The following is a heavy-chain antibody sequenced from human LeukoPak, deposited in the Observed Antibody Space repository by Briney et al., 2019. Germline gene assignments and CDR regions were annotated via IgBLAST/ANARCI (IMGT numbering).Heavy chain of an antibody. J-gene: IGHJ4*02. V-gene: IGHV4-39*07. CDR3: AREYSSSRYGY. D-gene: IGHD6-13*01. Sequence: SETLSLTCSVSGGSISSSGYYWGWIRQPPGKGLEWIGSVYYSGTTYYNPSLKGRVTISVDTSKNQFSLRLSSVTAADTAVYYCAREYSSSRYGYWGQGTLVSVSS. CDR2: VYYSGTT. CDR1: GGSISSSGYY.